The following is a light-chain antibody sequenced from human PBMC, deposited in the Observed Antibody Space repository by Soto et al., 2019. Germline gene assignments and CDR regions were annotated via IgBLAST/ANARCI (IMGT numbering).Light chain of an antibody. Sequence: QSALTQPASVSGSPGQSITISCTGTSSDVGGYNYVSWYQQHPGKAPKLIIYEVTNRPSGVSNRFSGSKSGNTASLTITGLQADDEADYYCSTWGGTGVFGTGTKLTVL. J-gene: IGLJ1*01. CDR1: SSDVGGYNY. V-gene: IGLV2-14*01. CDR3: STWGGTGV. CDR2: EVT.